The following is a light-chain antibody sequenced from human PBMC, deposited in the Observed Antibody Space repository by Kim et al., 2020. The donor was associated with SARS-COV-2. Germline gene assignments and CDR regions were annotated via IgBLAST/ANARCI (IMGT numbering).Light chain of an antibody. CDR1: SSNVGAGYD. CDR3: QSYDSSLSGSVV. J-gene: IGLJ2*01. Sequence: VTISCTGSSSNVGAGYDVEWYQQLPGTAPKLLIYGNGNRPSGVPDRFAGSESGTSASLAITGLQAEDEADYYCQSYDSSLSGSVVFGGGTQLTVL. V-gene: IGLV1-40*01. CDR2: GNG.